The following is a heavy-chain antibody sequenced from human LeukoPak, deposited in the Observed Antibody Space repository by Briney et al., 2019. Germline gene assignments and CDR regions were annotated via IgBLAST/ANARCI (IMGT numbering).Heavy chain of an antibody. V-gene: IGHV4-59*01. CDR1: SGSISTYY. CDR2: IYNSGTT. J-gene: IGHJ4*02. Sequence: KPSETLSLTCNVSSGSISTYYWNWIRQPPGKGLEWIGYIYNSGTTNYNPSLKSRVTISVHTSKNQFSLNLRSVTAAGTAVYYCARRSPVGYNNFDFWGQGALVAVSS. CDR3: ARRSPVGYNNFDF. D-gene: IGHD5-18*01.